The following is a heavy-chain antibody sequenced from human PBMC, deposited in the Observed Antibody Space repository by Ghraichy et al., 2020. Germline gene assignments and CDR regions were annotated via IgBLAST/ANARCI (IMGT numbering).Heavy chain of an antibody. Sequence: GGSLRLSCAASGFTFKDYTMHWVRQPPGKGLEWISLINWDGKTTYYAESVKGRFSISRDNSKNFLYLEMNGLRPEDTAFFYCARDRGFSEGYFDCWGPGTLVTVS. CDR2: INWDGKTT. D-gene: IGHD5-18*01. V-gene: IGHV3-43*01. CDR1: GFTFKDYT. CDR3: ARDRGFSEGYFDC. J-gene: IGHJ4*01.